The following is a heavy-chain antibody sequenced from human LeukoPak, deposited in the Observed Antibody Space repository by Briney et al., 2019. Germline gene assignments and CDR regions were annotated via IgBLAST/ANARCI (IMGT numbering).Heavy chain of an antibody. CDR2: INTSTGNP. V-gene: IGHV7-4-1*02. J-gene: IGHJ4*02. CDR1: GNTFTNYG. Sequence: ASVKVSCKASGNTFTNYGISWVRQAPGQGLEWMGWINTSTGNPTYAQGFTGRFVFSLDTSVSTAYLQISSLKAEDTAVYYCARDLGGYDSFYYFDYWGQGTLVTVSS. D-gene: IGHD5-12*01. CDR3: ARDLGGYDSFYYFDY.